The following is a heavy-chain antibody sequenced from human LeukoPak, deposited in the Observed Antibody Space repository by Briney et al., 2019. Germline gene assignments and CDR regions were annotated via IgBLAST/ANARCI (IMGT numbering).Heavy chain of an antibody. CDR2: IKSKTDGGTT. D-gene: IGHD3-9*01. V-gene: IGHV3-15*05. CDR3: AKESDILTGLHGGFDY. CDR1: GFTFSNAW. Sequence: PGGSLRLSCAASGFTFSNAWMSWVRQAPGKGLEWVGRIKSKTDGGTTDYAAPVKGRFTISRDNAKNSLYLQMNSLRAEDTALYYCAKESDILTGLHGGFDYWGQGTLVTVSS. J-gene: IGHJ4*02.